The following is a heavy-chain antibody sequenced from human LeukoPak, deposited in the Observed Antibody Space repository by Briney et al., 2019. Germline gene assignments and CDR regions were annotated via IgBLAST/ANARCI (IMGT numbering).Heavy chain of an antibody. J-gene: IGHJ6*02. V-gene: IGHV4-4*07. CDR1: GGSISSYY. Sequence: SETLSLTCTVSGGSISSYYWSWIRQPAGKGLEWIGRIYTSGSTNYNPSLKSRVTMSVDTSKNQFSLKLSSVTAADTAVYYCARGLYYSSTNYYYYGMDVWGQGTTVTVSS. CDR2: IYTSGST. CDR3: ARGLYYSSTNYYYYGMDV. D-gene: IGHD3-10*01.